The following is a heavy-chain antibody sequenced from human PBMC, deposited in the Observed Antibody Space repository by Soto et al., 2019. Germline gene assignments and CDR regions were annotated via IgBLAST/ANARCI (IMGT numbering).Heavy chain of an antibody. CDR1: EFNLSSHS. Sequence: PGGSLRLSCTPSEFNLSSHSMNWVRQAPGKGPEWVSSISGSSVYISYAPSVRGRFTVSRDNAKNSVFLQMNSLRVEDTAVYYCATNRIAGRGVFYYGMDVWGQGT. J-gene: IGHJ6*02. CDR3: ATNRIAGRGVFYYGMDV. CDR2: ISGSSVYI. V-gene: IGHV3-21*01. D-gene: IGHD6-13*01.